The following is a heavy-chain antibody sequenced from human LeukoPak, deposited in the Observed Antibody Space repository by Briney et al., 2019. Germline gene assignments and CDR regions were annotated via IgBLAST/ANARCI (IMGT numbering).Heavy chain of an antibody. V-gene: IGHV1-69*13. Sequence: PVKVSCKASGGTFSSYAISWVRQAPGQGLEGMGGIIPIFGTANYAQKFQGRVTITADESTSTAYMELSRLRSEDTAVYYCAGEDSSGFYDYWGQGTLVTVSS. D-gene: IGHD3-22*01. CDR3: AGEDSSGFYDY. CDR2: IIPIFGTA. J-gene: IGHJ4*02. CDR1: GGTFSSYA.